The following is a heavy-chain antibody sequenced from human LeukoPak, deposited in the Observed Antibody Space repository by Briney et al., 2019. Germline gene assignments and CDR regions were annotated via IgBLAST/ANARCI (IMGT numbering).Heavy chain of an antibody. CDR3: AKEGGSGWSSFDY. J-gene: IGHJ4*02. Sequence: SGGSLRLSCAASGFIFSSYAMSWVRQAPGKGLEWVSGISVSSGTTYYADSVKGRFTISRDNPRNTLFLQLNSLRADDTAVYYCAKEGGSGWSSFDYWGQGTLVTVSS. D-gene: IGHD6-19*01. V-gene: IGHV3-23*01. CDR2: ISVSSGTT. CDR1: GFIFSSYA.